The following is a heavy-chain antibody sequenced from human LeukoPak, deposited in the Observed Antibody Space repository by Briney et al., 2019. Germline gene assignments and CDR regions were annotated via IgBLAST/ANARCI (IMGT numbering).Heavy chain of an antibody. CDR3: ARDRGYHYGLDY. CDR2: INSDGSST. D-gene: IGHD5-18*01. V-gene: IGHV3-74*01. J-gene: IGHJ4*02. CDR1: GFTFDSYW. Sequence: GGSLRLSCAASGFTFDSYWIHWVRQAPGKGLVWVSRINSDGSSTNYADSVKGRFTISRDSAKSTLYLQMNSLRVEDTAVYYCARDRGYHYGLDYWGQGTLVTVSS.